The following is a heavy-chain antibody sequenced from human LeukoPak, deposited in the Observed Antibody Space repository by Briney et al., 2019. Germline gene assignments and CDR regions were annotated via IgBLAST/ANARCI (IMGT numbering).Heavy chain of an antibody. CDR3: ARGITGTTVDY. V-gene: IGHV4-59*01. D-gene: IGHD1-14*01. J-gene: IGHJ4*02. Sequence: PSETLSLTCTVAGASISSYYWGWIRHPPEKVLEWIGYIYYSGSTTYNPSLKSRVTISVDTSKNQFALKLSSVTAADTAVYYCARGITGTTVDYWGQGTLVTVSS. CDR2: IYYSGST. CDR1: GASISSYY.